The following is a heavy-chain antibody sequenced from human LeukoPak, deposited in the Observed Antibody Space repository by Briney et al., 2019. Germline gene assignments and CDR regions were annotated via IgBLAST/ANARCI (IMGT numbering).Heavy chain of an antibody. Sequence: GGSLRLSCAASGLTFSNYWMSWVRQAPGKGLEWVANIKQDGSEMYHVDSVKGRFTISRDDAKNSLFLQMNSLKAEDTAVYYCARIHRYCSGGRCSALDCWGQGTLVTVSS. CDR3: ARIHRYCSGGRCSALDC. V-gene: IGHV3-7*01. J-gene: IGHJ4*02. CDR1: GLTFSNYW. D-gene: IGHD2-15*01. CDR2: IKQDGSEM.